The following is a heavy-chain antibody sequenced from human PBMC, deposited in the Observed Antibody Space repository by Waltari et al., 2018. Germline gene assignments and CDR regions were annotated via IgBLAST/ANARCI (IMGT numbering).Heavy chain of an antibody. V-gene: IGHV4-59*01. CDR1: GGSISSYY. CDR3: ARGDYYDSSGYYQTFDY. J-gene: IGHJ4*02. Sequence: QVQLQESGPGLVKPSETLSLTCTVSGGSISSYYWSWIRQPPGKGLEWIGYIYYSGSTNYNPSLKSRVTISVDTSKNQFSLKLSSVTAADTAVYYCARGDYYDSSGYYQTFDYWGQGTLVTVSS. D-gene: IGHD3-22*01. CDR2: IYYSGST.